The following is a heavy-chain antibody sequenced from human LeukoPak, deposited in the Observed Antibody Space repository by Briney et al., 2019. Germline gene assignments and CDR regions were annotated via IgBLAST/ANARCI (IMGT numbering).Heavy chain of an antibody. CDR3: ARFSSQLCSLFDY. V-gene: IGHV4-61*01. D-gene: IGHD5-18*01. CDR2: IYDSGRT. CDR1: GGSVSSGSYY. J-gene: IGHJ4*02. Sequence: SETLSLTCTVSGGSVSSGSYYWSWIRQPPGKGLEWIGYIYDSGRTNYNPSLKSRVTISVDTSKYQFSLKLSSVTAAHTAVSHSARFSSQLCSLFDYWGQGTLVTVSS.